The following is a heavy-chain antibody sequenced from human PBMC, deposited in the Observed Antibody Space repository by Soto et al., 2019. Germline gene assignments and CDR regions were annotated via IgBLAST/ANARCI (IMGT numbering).Heavy chain of an antibody. CDR3: ARELPPAPGSFREDALDI. D-gene: IGHD6-13*01. CDR2: IIPIFGTT. V-gene: IGHV1-69*15. Sequence: QVQLVQSGAELKKPGSSVKVSCQASGGTFSNYAISWVRQAPGQGLEWMGKIIPIFGTTNYAPNFRGRVTITADEYTTTAYMELSSLRSNDTALYYCARELPPAPGSFREDALDIWGQGTMITVSS. J-gene: IGHJ3*02. CDR1: GGTFSNYA.